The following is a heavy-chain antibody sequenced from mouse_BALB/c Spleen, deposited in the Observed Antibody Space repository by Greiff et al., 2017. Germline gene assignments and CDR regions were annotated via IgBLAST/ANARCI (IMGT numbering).Heavy chain of an antibody. D-gene: IGHD2-1*01. Sequence: EVQGVESGGGLVKPGGSLKLSCAASGFAFSSYDMSWVRQTPEKRLEWVAYISSGGGSTYYPDTVKGRFTISRDNAKNTLYLQMSSLKSEDTAMYYCARHAGNYPLFAYWGQGTLVTVSA. CDR1: GFAFSSYD. CDR2: ISSGGGST. J-gene: IGHJ3*01. V-gene: IGHV5-12-1*01. CDR3: ARHAGNYPLFAY.